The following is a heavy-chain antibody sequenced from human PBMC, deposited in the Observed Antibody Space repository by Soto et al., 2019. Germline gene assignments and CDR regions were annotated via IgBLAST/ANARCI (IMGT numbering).Heavy chain of an antibody. CDR1: GFTFSDYY. CDR2: ISSRATTI. Sequence: QVQLVESGGGLVKPGGSLRLSCAASGFTFSDYYMKWIRQAPGKGLEWISSISSRATTIYYADAVKGRFTISRDNAKKSLYLQMNSLRAEDTAVYYCARDLYSYDSSGRPYYFDYWGQGTLVTVSS. J-gene: IGHJ4*02. V-gene: IGHV3-11*01. D-gene: IGHD3-22*01. CDR3: ARDLYSYDSSGRPYYFDY.